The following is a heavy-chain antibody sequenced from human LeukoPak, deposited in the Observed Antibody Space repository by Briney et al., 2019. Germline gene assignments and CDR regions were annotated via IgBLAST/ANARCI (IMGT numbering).Heavy chain of an antibody. CDR2: ISSSSSYI. CDR1: GFTFSSYS. J-gene: IGHJ4*02. D-gene: IGHD3-3*01. V-gene: IGHV3-21*04. CDR3: AINYDFWSGYPSQDDY. Sequence: GGSLRLSCAASGFTFSSYSMNWVRQAPGKGLEWVSSISSSSSYIYYADSVKGRFTISRDNAKNSLYLQMNSLRAEDTAVYYCAINYDFWSGYPSQDDYWGQGTLVTVSS.